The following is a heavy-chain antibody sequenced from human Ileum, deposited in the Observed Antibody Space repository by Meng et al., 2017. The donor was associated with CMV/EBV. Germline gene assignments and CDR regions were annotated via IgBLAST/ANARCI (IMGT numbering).Heavy chain of an antibody. CDR3: VKTTQSPYS. CDR2: IGGSGHLT. J-gene: IGHJ4*02. V-gene: IGHV3-23*01. D-gene: IGHD1-14*01. CDR1: GFTFSSCA. Sequence: GGSLRLSCAASGFTFSSCAMTWVRQAPGKGLEWVSTIGGSGHLTWYADSVRGRFTISRDNSKNTLFLHMNSLRADDTAVYFCVKTTQSPYSWGQGTLVTVSS.